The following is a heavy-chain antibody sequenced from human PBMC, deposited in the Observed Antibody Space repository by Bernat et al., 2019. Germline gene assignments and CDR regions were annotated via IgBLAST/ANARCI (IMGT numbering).Heavy chain of an antibody. D-gene: IGHD6-6*01. CDR3: AKFKGQVLGNYCMNV. V-gene: IGHV3-23*01. J-gene: IGHJ6*03. CDR2: VSGGGST. CDR1: GFSFDTFA. Sequence: QLMESGGGLVQPGGSLRLSCAAPGFSFDTFAMAWVRQAPGKGLEWVSTVSGGGSTYYADSVKGRFTISRDNSKKIVYLQMNSLRVDDTAVFYCAKFKGQVLGNYCMNVWGKGTTVTVS.